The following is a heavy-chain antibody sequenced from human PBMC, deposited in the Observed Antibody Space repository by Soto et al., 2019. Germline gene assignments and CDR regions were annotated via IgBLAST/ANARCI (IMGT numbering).Heavy chain of an antibody. CDR1: AFTFSSYA. D-gene: IGHD3-3*02. CDR3: AKHFYPQYYYGMDV. Sequence: GGSLRLSCAASAFTFSSYAMSWVRQAPGKGLEWVSAISGSGGSKYYADSVKGRFTISRDNSKNTLYVQMNSLRAEDTAVYYCAKHFYPQYYYGMDVWGQGSTVTVSS. J-gene: IGHJ6*02. CDR2: ISGSGGSK. V-gene: IGHV3-23*01.